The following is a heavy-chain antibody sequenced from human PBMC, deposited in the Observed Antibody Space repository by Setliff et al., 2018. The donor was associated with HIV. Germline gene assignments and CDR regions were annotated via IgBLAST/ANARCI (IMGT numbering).Heavy chain of an antibody. V-gene: IGHV4-4*09. Sequence: SETLSLTCTVSGGAISTYYWTWIRQPPGKGLEWIGYIYSSGSTHQNPSLKSRVTMSVDTSKNQFSLKLSAVTAADTADYYCARSEDYYDSSGDAFEIWGRGTLVTVSS. CDR2: IYSSGST. J-gene: IGHJ4*02. CDR1: GGAISTYY. D-gene: IGHD3-22*01. CDR3: ARSEDYYDSSGDAFEI.